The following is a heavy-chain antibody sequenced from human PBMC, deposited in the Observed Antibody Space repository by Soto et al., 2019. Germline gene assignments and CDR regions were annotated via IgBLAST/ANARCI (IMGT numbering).Heavy chain of an antibody. J-gene: IGHJ4*02. CDR2: IRSKANSYAT. V-gene: IGHV3-73*01. D-gene: IGHD4-17*01. CDR1: GFTFSGSA. Sequence: EVQLVESGGGLVQPGGSLKLSCAASGFTFSGSAMHWVCQASGKGLEWVGRIRSKANSYATAYAASVKGRFTISRDDSKNTAYLQMNSLKTEDTAVYYCTRQGDNYGGIDWGQGTLVTVSS. CDR3: TRQGDNYGGID.